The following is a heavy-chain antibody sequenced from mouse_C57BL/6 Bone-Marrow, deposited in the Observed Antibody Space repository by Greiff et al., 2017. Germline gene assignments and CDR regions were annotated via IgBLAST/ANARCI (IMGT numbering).Heavy chain of an antibody. V-gene: IGHV1-58*01. CDR2: IYTGNGYT. Sequence: VHVKQSGAELVRPGSSVKMSCKTSGYTFTSYGINWVKQRPGQGLEWIGYIYTGNGYTEYNEKFKGKATLTSDTSSSTAYMQLSSLTSEDSANYFGGRSPLWPRGMDYWGQGTSVTVSS. CDR1: GYTFTSYG. D-gene: IGHD1-1*02. CDR3: GRSPLWPRGMDY. J-gene: IGHJ4*01.